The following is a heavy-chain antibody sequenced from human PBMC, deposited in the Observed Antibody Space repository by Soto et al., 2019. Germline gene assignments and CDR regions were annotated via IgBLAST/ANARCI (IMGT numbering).Heavy chain of an antibody. J-gene: IGHJ4*02. CDR1: GGSFSGYS. CDR2: IYYSGST. D-gene: IGHD3-16*01. V-gene: IGHV4-59*08. Sequence: SETLSLTCAVYGGSFSGYSWSWIRQPPGKGLEWIGYIYYSGSTNYNPSLKSRVTISVDTSKNQFSLKLSSVTAADTAVYYCARRGVGEYYFDYWGQGTLVTVSS. CDR3: ARRGVGEYYFDY.